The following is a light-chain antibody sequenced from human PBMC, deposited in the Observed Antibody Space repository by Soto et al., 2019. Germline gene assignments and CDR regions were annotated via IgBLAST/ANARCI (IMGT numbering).Light chain of an antibody. V-gene: IGKV3D-15*01. J-gene: IGKJ1*01. CDR2: GAS. CDR1: QSVSNN. CDR3: QQYNNWPRT. Sequence: EIVFTQSPGTLSLSPGERATLSCRASQSVSNNYLAWYQQKPGQAPRLLIYGASNRATGIPDRFSGSGSGTEFALTISSLQSEDFAVYHCQQYNNWPRTFGQGTKVDIK.